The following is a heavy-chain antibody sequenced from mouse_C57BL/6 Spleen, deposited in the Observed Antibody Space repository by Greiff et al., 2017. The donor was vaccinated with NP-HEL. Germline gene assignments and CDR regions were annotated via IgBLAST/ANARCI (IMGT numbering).Heavy chain of an antibody. V-gene: IGHV1-81*01. J-gene: IGHJ1*03. CDR2: IYPRSGNT. CDR3: AREPHYYGSSPWYFDV. CDR1: GYTFTSYG. D-gene: IGHD1-1*01. Sequence: VKLVESGAELARPGASVKLSCKASGYTFTSYGISWVKQSTGQGLEWIGEIYPRSGNTYYNEKFKGKATLTADKSSSTAYMELRSLTSEDSAVYFCAREPHYYGSSPWYFDVWGTGTTVTVSS.